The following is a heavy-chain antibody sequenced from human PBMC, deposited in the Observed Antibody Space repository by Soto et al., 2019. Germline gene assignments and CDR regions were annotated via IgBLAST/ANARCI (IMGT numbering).Heavy chain of an antibody. D-gene: IGHD3-22*01. CDR2: ISYTGSTI. Sequence: GGSLRLSCAASGFTFSNYEMNWVRQTPGKGLEWVSYISYTGSTIYYADSVRGRFTISRDNSKNSLYLQMNSLRAEDTAVYYCARGLRIYYDRSGLHYWGQGTLVTVSS. CDR1: GFTFSNYE. V-gene: IGHV3-48*03. CDR3: ARGLRIYYDRSGLHY. J-gene: IGHJ4*02.